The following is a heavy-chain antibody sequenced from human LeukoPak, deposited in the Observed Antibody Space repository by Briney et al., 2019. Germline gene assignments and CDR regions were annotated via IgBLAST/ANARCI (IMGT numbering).Heavy chain of an antibody. V-gene: IGHV3-43*02. CDR3: AKESGKFDY. CDR2: ISADGGST. CDR1: GLNFDDSA. Sequence: GGSLRLSCVASGLNFDDSAMHWVRQAPGKGLEWVSLISADGGSTFSADSVKGRFSISRDNSKNSPYLQMNSLRSEDTAMYYCAKESGKFDYWGQGTLVAVSS. J-gene: IGHJ4*02.